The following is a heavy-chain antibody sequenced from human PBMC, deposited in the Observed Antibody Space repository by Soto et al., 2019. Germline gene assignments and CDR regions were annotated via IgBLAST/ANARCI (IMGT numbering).Heavy chain of an antibody. CDR2: VYYSGST. CDR3: ERAHSDSRAQSNTLDI. J-gene: IGHJ3*02. CDR1: GVSIRSSY. V-gene: IGHV4-59*01. Sequence: PSETLSLTCTVSGVSIRSSYWSWIRQSPGKRLEWIGYVYYSGSTNYNPSLKSRVTISVDTSKNQFSLKLSSVTAADTAVYYCERAHSDSRAQSNTLDIWGQGTMVTVSS. D-gene: IGHD4-4*01.